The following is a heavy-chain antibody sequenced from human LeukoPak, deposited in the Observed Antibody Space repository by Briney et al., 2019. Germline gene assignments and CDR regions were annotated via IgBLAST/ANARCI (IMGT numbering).Heavy chain of an antibody. D-gene: IGHD4-17*01. V-gene: IGHV3-30*18. CDR1: GFTFSSYG. CDR2: ISYDGSDK. CDR3: AKEHGDRGYYYYGMNV. J-gene: IGHJ6*02. Sequence: GRSLRLSCAASGFTFSSYGMHWVRQAPGKGLEWVAVISYDGSDKYYAHSVKGRFTISRDNPKNTMYLQMNSLRVGDTAVYYCAKEHGDRGYYYYGMNVWGQGTTVTVSS.